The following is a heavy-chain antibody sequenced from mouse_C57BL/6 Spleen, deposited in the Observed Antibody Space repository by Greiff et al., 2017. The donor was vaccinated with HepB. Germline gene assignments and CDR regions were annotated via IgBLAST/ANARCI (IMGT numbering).Heavy chain of an antibody. CDR3: ASGFDY. CDR2: INPYNGGT. V-gene: IGHV1-19*01. J-gene: IGHJ2*01. Sequence: EVKVVESGPVLVKPGASVKMSCKASGYTFTDYYMNWVKQSHGKSLEWIGVINPYNGGTSYNQKFKGKATLTVDKSSSTAYMELNSLTSEDSAVYYCASGFDYWGQGTTLTVSS. CDR1: GYTFTDYY.